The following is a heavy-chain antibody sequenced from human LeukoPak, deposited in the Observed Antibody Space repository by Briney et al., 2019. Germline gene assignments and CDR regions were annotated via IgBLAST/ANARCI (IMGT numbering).Heavy chain of an antibody. D-gene: IGHD4-11*01. CDR3: ARTTVTTVWFDP. Sequence: PSETLSLTCTVSGGSISSYYWSWIRQPPGKGLEWIGYIYYSGSTNYNPSLKSRVTISVDTSKNQFSLKLSSVTAADTAVYYSARTTVTTVWFDPWGQGTLVTVSS. CDR1: GGSISSYY. V-gene: IGHV4-59*01. J-gene: IGHJ5*02. CDR2: IYYSGST.